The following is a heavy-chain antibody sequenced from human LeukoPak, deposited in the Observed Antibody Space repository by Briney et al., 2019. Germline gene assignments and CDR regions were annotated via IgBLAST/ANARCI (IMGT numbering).Heavy chain of an antibody. CDR1: GGSISSSSYY. V-gene: IGHV4-39*01. D-gene: IGHD3-22*01. J-gene: IGHJ4*02. Sequence: SETLSLTCTVSGGSISSSSYYWGWIRQPPGKGLEWIGSIYYSGSTYYNPSLKSLVTISVDTSKNQFSLKLSSVTAADTAVYYCARSLHYYDSSGYYSSTHYFDYWGQGTLVTVSS. CDR3: ARSLHYYDSSGYYSSTHYFDY. CDR2: IYYSGST.